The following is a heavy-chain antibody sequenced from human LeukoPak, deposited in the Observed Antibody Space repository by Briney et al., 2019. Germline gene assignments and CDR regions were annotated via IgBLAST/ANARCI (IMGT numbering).Heavy chain of an antibody. J-gene: IGHJ4*02. V-gene: IGHV4-34*01. CDR3: ARVGWLQPQMGY. CDR1: GGSFSGYY. D-gene: IGHD5-24*01. CDR2: INHSGST. Sequence: PSETLSLTCAVYGGSFSGYYWSWIRQPPGKGLEWIGEINHSGSTNYNPSLKSRVTISVDTSKNQFSLKLSSVTAADTAVYYCARVGWLQPQMGYWGQGTLVTVSS.